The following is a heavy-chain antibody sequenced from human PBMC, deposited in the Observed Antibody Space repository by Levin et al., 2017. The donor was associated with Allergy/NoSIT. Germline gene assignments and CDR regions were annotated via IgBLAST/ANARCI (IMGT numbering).Heavy chain of an antibody. CDR3: AKGMYVVWFGESRTRVY. CDR1: GFTFSSYW. CDR2: INQDGSDK. Sequence: GESLKISCAASGFTFSSYWMSWVRQAPGKGLEWVANINQDGSDKYYVDSVKGRFTISRDNSKNTLSLQMNSLRAEDTAVYYCAKGMYVVWFGESRTRVYRGQGTLVTVSS. J-gene: IGHJ4*02. D-gene: IGHD3-10*01. V-gene: IGHV3-7*05.